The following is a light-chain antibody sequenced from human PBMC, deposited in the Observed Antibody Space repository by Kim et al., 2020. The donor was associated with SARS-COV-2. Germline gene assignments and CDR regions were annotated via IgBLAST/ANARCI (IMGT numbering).Light chain of an antibody. J-gene: IGLJ3*02. CDR1: NIGSKS. Sequence: SYELTQPPSVSVAPGKTARITCGGNNIGSKSVHWYQQKPGQAPVLVIYYDSDRPSGIPERFSGSNSGYTATLTISRVEAGDEADYYCQARDSSSDHQVFG. V-gene: IGLV3-21*04. CDR2: YDS. CDR3: QARDSSSDHQV.